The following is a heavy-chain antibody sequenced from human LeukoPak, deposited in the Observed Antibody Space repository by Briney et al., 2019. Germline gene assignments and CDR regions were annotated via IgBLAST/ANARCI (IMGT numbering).Heavy chain of an antibody. CDR2: ISSSGGYT. CDR1: GFTFSDYY. J-gene: IGHJ4*02. D-gene: IGHD6-13*01. Sequence: GGSLRLSCAASGFTFSDYYMIWIRQAPGKGLEWVSYISSSGGYTNYADSVKGRFTISRDNAKNSLYLQMNSLRVEDTAVYYCARVDSTSWFDYWGQGTLVTVFS. V-gene: IGHV3-11*05. CDR3: ARVDSTSWFDY.